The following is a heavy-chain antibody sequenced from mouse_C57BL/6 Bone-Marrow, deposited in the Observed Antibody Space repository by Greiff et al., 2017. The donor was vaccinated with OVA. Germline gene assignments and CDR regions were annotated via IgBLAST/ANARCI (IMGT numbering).Heavy chain of an antibody. CDR1: GYTFTSYG. V-gene: IGHV1-81*01. J-gene: IGHJ2*01. Sequence: VQVVESGAALVRPGASVKLSCKASGYTFTSYGISWVKQRTGQGLEWIGEIYPRSGNTYYNEKFKGKATLTADKSSSTAYMELRSLTSEDSAVYFCAREVYGSSYFDYWGQGTTLTVSS. D-gene: IGHD1-1*01. CDR3: AREVYGSSYFDY. CDR2: IYPRSGNT.